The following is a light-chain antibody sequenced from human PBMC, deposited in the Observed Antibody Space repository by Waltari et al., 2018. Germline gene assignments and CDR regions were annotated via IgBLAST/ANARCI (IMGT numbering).Light chain of an antibody. J-gene: IGKJ3*01. CDR2: AAS. Sequence: DIQMTQSPSSLSASVGDRVTITCRASQSISSYLNWYQQKPGKAPKLRIYAASSLQSGVPSRFSGSGSGTDFTLTINSLQPEDFATYYCQQSSSTPPFTFGPGTKVDIK. CDR3: QQSSSTPPFT. V-gene: IGKV1-39*01. CDR1: QSISSY.